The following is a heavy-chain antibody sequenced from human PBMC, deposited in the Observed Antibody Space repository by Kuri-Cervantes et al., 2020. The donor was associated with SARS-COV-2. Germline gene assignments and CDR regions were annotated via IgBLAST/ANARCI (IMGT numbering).Heavy chain of an antibody. Sequence: GESLKISCAVSGFTHNSYSMNWVRQTPGKGLEWVAYISSSSSDIYHADSVKGRFTISRDDAKNSLYLQMNSLRAEDTAVYYCARVPPETQFLYYYYYGMDVWGQGTTVTVSS. J-gene: IGHJ6*02. CDR1: GFTHNSYS. V-gene: IGHV3-48*01. CDR3: ARVPPETQFLYYYYYGMDV. CDR2: ISSSSSDI.